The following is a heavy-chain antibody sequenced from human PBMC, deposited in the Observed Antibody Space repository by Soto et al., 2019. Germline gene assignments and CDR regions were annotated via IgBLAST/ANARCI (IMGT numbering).Heavy chain of an antibody. CDR2: IYYSGTT. V-gene: IGHV4-31*03. J-gene: IGHJ4*02. Sequence: QVQLQESGPGLVKPSQTLSLTCTVSGGSISSGGYYWSWIRQHPGKGLEWIGYIYYSGTTYYNPSLKSRVTISVDTSKNQCSLKLSSVTAADTAVYYCARKGDVTLHDYWGQGTLVTVSS. D-gene: IGHD2-21*02. CDR3: ARKGDVTLHDY. CDR1: GGSISSGGYY.